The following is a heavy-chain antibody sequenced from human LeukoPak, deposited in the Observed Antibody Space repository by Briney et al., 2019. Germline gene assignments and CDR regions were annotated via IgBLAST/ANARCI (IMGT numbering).Heavy chain of an antibody. CDR1: GGSFSGYY. V-gene: IGHV4-34*01. D-gene: IGHD2-2*02. CDR2: INHSGST. Sequence: SETLSLTCAVYGGSFSGYYWSWIRQPPGKGLEWIGEINHSGSTNYNPSLKSRVTISVDTSKNQFSLKLSSVTAADTAVYYCARARAIRRIPLDYWGQGTLVTVSS. J-gene: IGHJ4*02. CDR3: ARARAIRRIPLDY.